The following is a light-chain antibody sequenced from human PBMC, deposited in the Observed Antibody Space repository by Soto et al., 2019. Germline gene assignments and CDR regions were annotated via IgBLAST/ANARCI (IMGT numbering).Light chain of an antibody. V-gene: IGKV1-9*01. CDR3: QQVNSYPLT. CDR2: AAS. CDR1: QGISSY. J-gene: IGKJ4*01. Sequence: DIQLTQSPSFLSASVGDRVTITCRASQGISSYLAWSQQKPGKAPKLLISAASTLQTGVPSRFSGSGSGTEFTLTISSLQPEDFATYYCQQVNSYPLTFGGGTKVEIK.